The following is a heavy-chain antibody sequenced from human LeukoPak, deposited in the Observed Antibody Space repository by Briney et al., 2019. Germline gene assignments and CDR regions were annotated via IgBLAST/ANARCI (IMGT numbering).Heavy chain of an antibody. J-gene: IGHJ5*02. CDR1: GGSISSSSCY. Sequence: PSETLSLTCTVSGGSISSSSCYWGWIRQPPGKGLEWIGSIYYSGSTYYNPSLKSRVTISVDTSKNQFSLKLSSVTAADTAVYYCARRRNYGVRYNWFDPWGQGTLVTVSS. D-gene: IGHD4-17*01. CDR2: IYYSGST. CDR3: ARRRNYGVRYNWFDP. V-gene: IGHV4-39*01.